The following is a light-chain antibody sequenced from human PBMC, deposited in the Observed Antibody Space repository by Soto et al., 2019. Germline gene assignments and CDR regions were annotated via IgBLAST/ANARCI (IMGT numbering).Light chain of an antibody. J-gene: IGKJ3*01. Sequence: EIVLTQSPGTLSLSPGERATLSCRASESIDNNFLAWYQQKPGQAPRFLIYHASSRATGIPNRFSGSGSGTDFTLTISRLEPEDFAVYYCQQYGSAPPTFGPGTKVDFK. CDR3: QQYGSAPPT. CDR2: HAS. V-gene: IGKV3-20*01. CDR1: ESIDNNF.